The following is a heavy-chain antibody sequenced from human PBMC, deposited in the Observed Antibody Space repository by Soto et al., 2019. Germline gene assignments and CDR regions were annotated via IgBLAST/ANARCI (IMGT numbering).Heavy chain of an antibody. CDR2: IKSKTDGGTT. J-gene: IGHJ4*02. V-gene: IGHV3-15*01. CDR3: TTGPGWFTGGVWDY. Sequence: EVQLVESGGGLVKPGGSLRLSCAASGFTFSNAWMSWVRQAPGKGLEWVGRIKSKTDGGTTDYAAPVKGRFTISRDDSKNTLYLQMNSLKTEDTAVYYCTTGPGWFTGGVWDYWGQGTLVTVSS. D-gene: IGHD3-16*01. CDR1: GFTFSNAW.